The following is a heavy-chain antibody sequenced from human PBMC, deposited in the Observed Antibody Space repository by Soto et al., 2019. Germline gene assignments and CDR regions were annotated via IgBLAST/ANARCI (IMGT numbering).Heavy chain of an antibody. CDR2: IKSKTDAVTT. J-gene: IGHJ3*02. D-gene: IGHD1-26*01. V-gene: IGHV3-15*01. CDR1: GFTFSNAR. CDR3: TTVQWGLPHAFDI. Sequence: GGSLRLSCAASGFTFSNARMTGVRQAPGKGLEWIGHIKSKTDAVTTDYAAPVKGRFTISRDDSKNTLYLQVNSLKTDDTAVYFCTTVQWGLPHAFDIWGQGTMVTVSS.